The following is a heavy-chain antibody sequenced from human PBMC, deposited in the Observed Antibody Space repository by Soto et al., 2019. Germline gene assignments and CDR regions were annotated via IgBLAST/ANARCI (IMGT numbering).Heavy chain of an antibody. CDR1: GFTFSRFA. V-gene: IGHV3-30-3*01. J-gene: IGHJ4*02. Sequence: GGSLRLSCAASGFTFSRFAMHWVRQAPGKGLEWVAGISFHGNTKHYSDSVKGRFTISRDNAKNSVSLQMNTLRAEDTAVYYCAREDSIIIPAVSDFWGQGTLVTVS. CDR2: ISFHGNTK. CDR3: AREDSIIIPAVSDF. D-gene: IGHD2-2*01.